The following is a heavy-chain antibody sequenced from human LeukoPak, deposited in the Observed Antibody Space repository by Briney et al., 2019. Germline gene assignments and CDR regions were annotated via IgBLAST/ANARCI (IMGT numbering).Heavy chain of an antibody. D-gene: IGHD6-13*01. CDR1: GGSISSYY. V-gene: IGHV4-4*09. CDR2: IYTSGST. Sequence: PSETLSLTCTVSGGSISSYYWSWIRQPPGKGPEWIGYIYTSGSTNYNPSLKSRVTISVDTSKNQFSLKLSSVTTADTAVYYCARHASIAAAGILFDYWGQGTLVTVSS. J-gene: IGHJ4*02. CDR3: ARHASIAAAGILFDY.